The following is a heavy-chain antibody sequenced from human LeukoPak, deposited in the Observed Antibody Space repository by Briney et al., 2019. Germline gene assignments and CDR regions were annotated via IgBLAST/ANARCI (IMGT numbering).Heavy chain of an antibody. J-gene: IGHJ3*02. CDR3: AKEPQPWLGAFDI. CDR1: GFTLSDFA. Sequence: VGSLRLSSAAPGFTLSDFAMHWARHAPGKGLGWVAIVWYDATKKYYVDSVDGRFTISRDNSKNTLYLQMNSLRAEDTAVYYCAKEPQPWLGAFDIRGQGTMVTVSS. V-gene: IGHV3-33*06. D-gene: IGHD5-18*01. CDR2: VWYDATKK.